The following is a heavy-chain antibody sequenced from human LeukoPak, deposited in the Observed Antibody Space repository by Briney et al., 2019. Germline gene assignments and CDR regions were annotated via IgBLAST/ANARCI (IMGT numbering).Heavy chain of an antibody. D-gene: IGHD2-15*01. CDR2: INHSGST. CDR1: GGSFSGYY. CDR3: ARESSGGSCYCT. J-gene: IGHJ5*02. V-gene: IGHV4-34*01. Sequence: SETLCLTCAVYGGSFSGYYWSWIRQPPGKGLEWIGEINHSGSTNYNPSLKSRVTISVDTSKNQFSLKLSSVTAADTAVYYCARESSGGSCYCTWGQGTLVTVS.